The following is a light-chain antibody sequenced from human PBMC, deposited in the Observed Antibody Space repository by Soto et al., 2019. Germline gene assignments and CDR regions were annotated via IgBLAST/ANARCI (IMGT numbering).Light chain of an antibody. CDR1: QDIRNF. V-gene: IGKV1-27*01. CDR3: QKYSSVPV. Sequence: DIQMTQSPTSLSASVGDRVTITCRASQDIRNFVAWYQQKPGKAPKLLIYAASTLQSGVLSRFSGSGSGTEFTLTINSLQPEDVATYSCQKYSSVPVFGPGTKVEIK. CDR2: AAS. J-gene: IGKJ3*01.